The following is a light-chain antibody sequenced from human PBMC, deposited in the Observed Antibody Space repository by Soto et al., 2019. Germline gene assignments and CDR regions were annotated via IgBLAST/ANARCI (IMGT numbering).Light chain of an antibody. J-gene: IGLJ1*01. CDR3: SSYTSSSTLSYV. V-gene: IGLV2-14*01. CDR2: EVT. Sequence: QSVLTQPASVSGSPGQSIAISCTGSSSDVGIYNYVSWYQQHPGKVPKLIIYEVTNRPSGVSNRFSGSKSGNTASLTISGLQAEDEADYYCSSYTSSSTLSYVFGTGTKVTVL. CDR1: SSDVGIYNY.